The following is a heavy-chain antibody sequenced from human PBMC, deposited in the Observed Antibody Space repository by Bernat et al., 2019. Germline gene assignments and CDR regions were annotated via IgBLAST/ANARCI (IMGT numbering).Heavy chain of an antibody. Sequence: QVQLVESGGGLVKPGGSLRLSCAASGFTFSDYYMSWIRQAPGKGLEWVSYISSSSSYTNYADSVKGRFTISRDNAKNSLYLQMNSLRAEDTAVYYCASGSNSSCWYYCYCMDVWGQGTTVTVSS. CDR1: GFTFSDYY. J-gene: IGHJ6*02. CDR2: ISSSSSYT. D-gene: IGHD6-19*01. V-gene: IGHV3-11*05. CDR3: ASGSNSSCWYYCYCMDV.